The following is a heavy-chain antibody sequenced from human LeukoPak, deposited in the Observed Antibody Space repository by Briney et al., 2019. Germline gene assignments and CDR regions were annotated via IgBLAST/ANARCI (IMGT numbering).Heavy chain of an antibody. CDR3: ARVIGSGYYSDNPDAFDI. CDR2: INAGNGNT. Sequence: ASVKVSCKASGYTFTDYYLHWVRQAPGQGLEWMGWINAGNGNTKYSQEFQGRVTITRDTSASTAYMELSSLRSEDMAVYYCARVIGSGYYSDNPDAFDIWGQGTMVTVSS. V-gene: IGHV1-3*03. J-gene: IGHJ3*02. D-gene: IGHD3-22*01. CDR1: GYTFTDYY.